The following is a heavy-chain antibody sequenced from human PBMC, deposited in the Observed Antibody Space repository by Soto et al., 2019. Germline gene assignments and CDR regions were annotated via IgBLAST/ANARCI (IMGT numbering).Heavy chain of an antibody. Sequence: PSETLSLTCTVSGGSISSSSYYWGWIRQPPGKGLEWIGSIYYSGSTYYNPSLKSRVTISVDTSKNQFSLKLSSVTAADTAVYYCARRRTLEEYSYGDYFDYWGQGTLVTVSS. CDR3: ARRRTLEEYSYGDYFDY. D-gene: IGHD5-18*01. CDR1: GGSISSSSYY. J-gene: IGHJ4*02. CDR2: IYYSGST. V-gene: IGHV4-39*01.